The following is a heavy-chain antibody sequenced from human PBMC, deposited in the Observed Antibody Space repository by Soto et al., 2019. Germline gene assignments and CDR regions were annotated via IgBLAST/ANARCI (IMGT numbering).Heavy chain of an antibody. CDR1: GFTFSGSA. Sequence: GGSLRLSCAASGFTFSGSAMHWVRQASGKGLEWVGRIRSKANSYATAYAASVKGRFTISRDDSKNTAYLQMNSLKTEDTAVYYCTSEQQLVRDYYYYGMDVWGQGTTVTVSS. CDR3: TSEQQLVRDYYYYGMDV. J-gene: IGHJ6*02. CDR2: IRSKANSYAT. D-gene: IGHD6-13*01. V-gene: IGHV3-73*01.